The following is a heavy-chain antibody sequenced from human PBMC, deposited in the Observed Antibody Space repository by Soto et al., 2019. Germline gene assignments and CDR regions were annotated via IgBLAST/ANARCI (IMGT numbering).Heavy chain of an antibody. V-gene: IGHV3-11*01. Sequence: PGGSLRLSCAASGFTFSDYYMSWIRQAPGKGLEWVSYISSSGVTIYYADSAKGRFTISRDNAKNSLYLQMNSLRAEDTAMYYCARVERGITIFGVVIPPFDYWGQGTLVTVSS. CDR1: GFTFSDYY. CDR3: ARVERGITIFGVVIPPFDY. D-gene: IGHD3-3*01. CDR2: ISSSGVTI. J-gene: IGHJ4*02.